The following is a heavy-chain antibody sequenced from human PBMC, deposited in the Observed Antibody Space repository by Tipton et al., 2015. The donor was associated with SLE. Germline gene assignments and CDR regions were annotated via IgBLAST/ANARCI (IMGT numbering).Heavy chain of an antibody. J-gene: IGHJ4*02. D-gene: IGHD1-7*01. Sequence: GLVKPSETLSLTCAVYGGSFSGYYWSWIRQPAGKGLEWIGYIYTSGSTNYNPSLKSRVTISVDTSKNQFSLKLSSVTAADTAVYYCARGDRYNWNYDYWGQGTLVTVSS. CDR2: IYTSGST. V-gene: IGHV4-4*09. CDR3: ARGDRYNWNYDY. CDR1: GGSFSGYY.